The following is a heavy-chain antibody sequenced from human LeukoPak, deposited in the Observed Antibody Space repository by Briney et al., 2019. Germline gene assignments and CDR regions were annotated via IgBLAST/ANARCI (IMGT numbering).Heavy chain of an antibody. D-gene: IGHD3-10*01. J-gene: IGHJ4*02. Sequence: GGSLRLSCAASGFTVSINSMSWVRQAPGKGLEWVSVIYTGGTTYYADSVKGRFTISRDNSKNTLYLQMNSLRAEDTAVYYCARDEMLPGVPFDYWGQGTLVTVSS. CDR2: IYTGGTT. CDR3: ARDEMLPGVPFDY. CDR1: GFTVSINS. V-gene: IGHV3-53*01.